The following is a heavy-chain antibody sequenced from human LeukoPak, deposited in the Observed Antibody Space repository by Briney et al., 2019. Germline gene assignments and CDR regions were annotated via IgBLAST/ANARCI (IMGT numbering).Heavy chain of an antibody. CDR1: GFTFDDYG. D-gene: IGHD6-19*01. Sequence: GGSLRLSCAASGFTFDDYGMSWVRQAPGKGLEWVSGINWNGGSTGYADSVKGRFTMSRDNSKNIVYLQLSSLRPEDTAVYYCTRNSGWYGISWGQGTLVTVSS. J-gene: IGHJ4*02. V-gene: IGHV3-20*04. CDR3: TRNSGWYGIS. CDR2: INWNGGST.